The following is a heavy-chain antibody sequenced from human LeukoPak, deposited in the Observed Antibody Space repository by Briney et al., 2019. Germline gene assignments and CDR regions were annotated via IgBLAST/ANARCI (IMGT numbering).Heavy chain of an antibody. D-gene: IGHD4-17*01. CDR3: ARPYGDYVHNAEYFQH. V-gene: IGHV1-69*13. CDR2: IIPIFGTA. Sequence: HWASVKVSCKASGGTFSSYAISWVRQAPGQGLEWMGGIIPIFGTANYAQKFQGRVTITADESTSTAYMELSSLRSEDTAVYYCARPYGDYVHNAEYFQHWGQGTLVTAS. J-gene: IGHJ1*01. CDR1: GGTFSSYA.